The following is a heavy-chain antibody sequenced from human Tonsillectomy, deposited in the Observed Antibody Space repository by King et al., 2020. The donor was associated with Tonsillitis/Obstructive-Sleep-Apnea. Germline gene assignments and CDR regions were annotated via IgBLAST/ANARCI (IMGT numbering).Heavy chain of an antibody. CDR2: IRSKDYGGTA. J-gene: IGHJ3*02. CDR1: GFTYGDYA. Sequence: VQLVESGGGLVKPGRSLRLSCTASGFTYGDYAMSWFRQAPGKGLEWVGFIRSKDYGGTAEKAASVKGRFTISRDDSKSIAYLQMSSLKTEDTAVYYCTRGDCSSVSCYKEDAFDIWGQGTMVTVSS. CDR3: TRGDCSSVSCYKEDAFDI. D-gene: IGHD2-15*01. V-gene: IGHV3-49*05.